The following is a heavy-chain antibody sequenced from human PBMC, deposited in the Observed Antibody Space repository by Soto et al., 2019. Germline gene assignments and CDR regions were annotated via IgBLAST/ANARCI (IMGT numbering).Heavy chain of an antibody. CDR2: IKQDGSEK. D-gene: IGHD3-22*01. CDR1: GFTFSSYW. J-gene: IGHJ4*02. CDR3: ARDIKSQRLYYYDSSGYSGGFGY. Sequence: GGSLRLSCAASGFTFSSYWMSWVRQAPGKGLEWVANIKQDGSEKYYVDSVKGRFTISRDNAKNSLYLQMNSLRAEDTAVYYCARDIKSQRLYYYDSSGYSGGFGYWGQGTLVTVSS. V-gene: IGHV3-7*03.